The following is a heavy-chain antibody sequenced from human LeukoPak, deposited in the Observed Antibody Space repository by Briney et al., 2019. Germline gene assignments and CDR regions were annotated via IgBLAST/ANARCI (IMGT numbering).Heavy chain of an antibody. V-gene: IGHV1-18*01. CDR1: GYTFTSYG. CDR2: ISAYNGNT. CDR3: ARGQDDFWSGFWFDP. D-gene: IGHD3-3*01. Sequence: ASVKVSCKASGYTFTSYGISWVRQAPGQGLEWMGWISAYNGNTNYAQKLQGRVTMTTDTSTSTAYMELRSLRSDDTAVYYCARGQDDFWSGFWFDPWGQGTLVTVSS. J-gene: IGHJ5*02.